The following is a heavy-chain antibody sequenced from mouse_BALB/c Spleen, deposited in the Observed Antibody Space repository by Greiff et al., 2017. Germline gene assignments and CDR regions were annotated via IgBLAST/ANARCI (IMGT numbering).Heavy chain of an antibody. CDR2: IDPANGNT. CDR3: ARNPRTGTGFAY. Sequence: GQLQQSGAELVKPGASVKLSCTASGFNIKDTYMHWVKQRPEQGLEWIGRIDPANGNTKYDPKFQGKATITADTSSNTAYLQLSSLTSEDTAVYYCARNPRTGTGFAYWGQGTLVTVS. V-gene: IGHV14-3*02. D-gene: IGHD4-1*01. CDR1: GFNIKDTY. J-gene: IGHJ3*01.